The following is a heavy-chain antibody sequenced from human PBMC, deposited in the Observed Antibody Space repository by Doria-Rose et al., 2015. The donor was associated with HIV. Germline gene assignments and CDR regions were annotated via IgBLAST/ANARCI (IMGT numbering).Heavy chain of an antibody. Sequence: QVTLKESGPVLVKPTEALTLTCTVSGVSLSSPGMGVSWIRQPPGKALEWLANMFSDDERSYKPSLKSRLTISRGTCRSQVVLTMTDMDPVDTATYYCARIKSSRWYHKYYFDFWGQGTLVIVSA. J-gene: IGHJ4*02. V-gene: IGHV2-26*01. CDR3: ARIKSSRWYHKYYFDF. CDR1: GVSLSSPGMG. CDR2: MFSDDER. D-gene: IGHD6-13*01.